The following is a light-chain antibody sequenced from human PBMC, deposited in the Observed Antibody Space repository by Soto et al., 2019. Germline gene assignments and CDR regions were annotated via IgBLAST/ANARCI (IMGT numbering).Light chain of an antibody. CDR3: QEFHSSSRT. J-gene: IGKJ1*01. CDR1: HNIDSW. CDR2: SAS. V-gene: IGKV1-5*03. Sequence: DIRMTQSPSTLSASLGDRVTISCRASHNIDSWLAWYQQRPGGIPQLLIYSASNLQNGVPSRFSGSGSGTDFTLTINGLQPDDFATYYCQEFHSSSRTFGQGTRV.